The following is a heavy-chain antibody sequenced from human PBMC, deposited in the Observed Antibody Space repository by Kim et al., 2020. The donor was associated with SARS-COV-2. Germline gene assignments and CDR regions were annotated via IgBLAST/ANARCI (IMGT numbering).Heavy chain of an antibody. Sequence: ASVKVACKASGYTFTSYYMHWVRQAPGQGLEWMGIINPSGGSTSYAQKFQGRVTMTRDTSTSTVYMELSSLRSEDTAVYYCAMDELDYYDSSGYHWGDYWGQVTLVTVSS. CDR1: GYTFTSYY. J-gene: IGHJ4*02. V-gene: IGHV1-46*01. D-gene: IGHD3-22*01. CDR3: AMDELDYYDSSGYHWGDY. CDR2: INPSGGST.